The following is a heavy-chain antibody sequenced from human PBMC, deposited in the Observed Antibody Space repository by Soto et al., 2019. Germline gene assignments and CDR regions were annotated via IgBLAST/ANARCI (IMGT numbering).Heavy chain of an antibody. CDR3: ARHYGDYVSYFDY. Sequence: TWIRQPPGKGLEWIGYIYYSGSTNYNPSLKSRVTISVATSKTQFSLKLSSVTAADTAVYYCARHYGDYVSYFDYWGQGTLVTVSS. V-gene: IGHV4-59*08. J-gene: IGHJ4*02. D-gene: IGHD4-17*01. CDR2: IYYSGST.